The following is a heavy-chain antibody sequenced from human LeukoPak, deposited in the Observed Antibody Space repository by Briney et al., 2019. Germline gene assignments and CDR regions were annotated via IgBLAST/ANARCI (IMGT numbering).Heavy chain of an antibody. CDR3: ARVAGYSYGNVGSYYFDY. J-gene: IGHJ4*02. CDR1: GFTFSSYN. CDR2: ISSSSVYI. V-gene: IGHV3-21*04. D-gene: IGHD5-18*01. Sequence: GGSLRLSCAASGFTFSSYNMNWVRQAPGKGLEWVSSISSSSVYIYYADSVKGRFTISRDNAKNSLYLQMNSLRAEDTAVYYCARVAGYSYGNVGSYYFDYWGQGTLVTVSS.